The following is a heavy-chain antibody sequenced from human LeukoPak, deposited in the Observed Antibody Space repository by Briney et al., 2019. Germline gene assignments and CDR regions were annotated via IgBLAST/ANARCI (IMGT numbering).Heavy chain of an antibody. J-gene: IGHJ4*02. Sequence: GGSLRLSCAASGFTFSSYWMHWVRQAPGKGLVWVSRINTDGSTTTYADFVKGRFTISRDNAKNTLYLQMNSLRAEDTAVYYCANERGEGYYYDSSGYYRFVDYWGQGTLVTVSS. CDR1: GFTFSSYW. CDR2: INTDGSTT. V-gene: IGHV3-74*01. CDR3: ANERGEGYYYDSSGYYRFVDY. D-gene: IGHD3-22*01.